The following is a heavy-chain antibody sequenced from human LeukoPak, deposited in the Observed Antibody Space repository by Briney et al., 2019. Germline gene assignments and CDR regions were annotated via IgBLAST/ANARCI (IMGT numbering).Heavy chain of an antibody. CDR1: GGSISSGGYS. Sequence: SQTLSLTCAVSGGSISSGGYSWSWIRQPPGKGLEWIGYIYHSGSTYYNPSLKSRVTISVDTSKNQFSLKLSSVTAADTAVYYCARVVADGDYYYYGMDVWGQGTTVTVSS. V-gene: IGHV4-30-2*01. CDR2: IYHSGST. J-gene: IGHJ6*02. D-gene: IGHD4-17*01. CDR3: ARVVADGDYYYYGMDV.